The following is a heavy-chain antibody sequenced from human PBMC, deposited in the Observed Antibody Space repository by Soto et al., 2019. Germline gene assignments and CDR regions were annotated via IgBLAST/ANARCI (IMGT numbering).Heavy chain of an antibody. CDR2: IYHSGST. D-gene: IGHD3-10*01. V-gene: IGHV4-30-2*01. CDR3: ATARTLLWFGREDWFDP. J-gene: IGHJ5*02. Sequence: QLQLQESGSGLVKPSQTLSLTCAVSGGSISSGGYSWSWIRQPPGKGLEWIGYIYHSGSTYYNPSLKSRVTISVDRSKNQFSLKLSSVTAADTAVYYCATARTLLWFGREDWFDPWGQGTLVTVSS. CDR1: GGSISSGGYS.